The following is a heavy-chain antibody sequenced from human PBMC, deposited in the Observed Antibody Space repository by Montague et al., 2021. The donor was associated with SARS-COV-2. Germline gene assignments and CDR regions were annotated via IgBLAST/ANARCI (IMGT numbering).Heavy chain of an antibody. D-gene: IGHD3-10*01. Sequence: PALVKPTQTLTLTCTFSGFSLSTSGVGVGWIRQPPGKALEWLALIYWDDDKRYSPSLKSRLTITKDTSKNQVVLIMTNMDPVDTATYHCAHRRPGSGSYYFDYWGQGTLVTVSS. J-gene: IGHJ4*02. CDR3: AHRRPGSGSYYFDY. CDR2: IYWDDDK. CDR1: GFSLSTSGVG. V-gene: IGHV2-5*02.